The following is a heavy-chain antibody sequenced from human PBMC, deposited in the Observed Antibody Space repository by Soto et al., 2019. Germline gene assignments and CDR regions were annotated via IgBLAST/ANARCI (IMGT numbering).Heavy chain of an antibody. CDR3: APRSPAFDY. Sequence: QVQLVQSGPEVKKPGASVKVSCKTSGYIFTSYGISWVRQAPGQGLEWMGWITTDKGKTTYAQKFQGRVTMTTDTSTSTAYMEMRSLRSDDTAVYYCAPRSPAFDYWGQGTLVTVSS. V-gene: IGHV1-18*01. CDR1: GYIFTSYG. CDR2: ITTDKGKT. J-gene: IGHJ4*02.